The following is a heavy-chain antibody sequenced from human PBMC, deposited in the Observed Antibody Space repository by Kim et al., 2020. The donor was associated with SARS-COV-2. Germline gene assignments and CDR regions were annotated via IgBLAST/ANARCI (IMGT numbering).Heavy chain of an antibody. D-gene: IGHD5-12*01. V-gene: IGHV4-39*01. CDR2: GST. Sequence: GSTYYNPSLKSRVTISVDTSKNLFSLKLSSVTAADTAVYCCAGGPTMVVYWGQGTLVTVSS. J-gene: IGHJ4*02. CDR3: AGGPTMVVY.